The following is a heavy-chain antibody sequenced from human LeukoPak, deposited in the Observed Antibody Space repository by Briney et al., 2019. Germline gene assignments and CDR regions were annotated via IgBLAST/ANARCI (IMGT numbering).Heavy chain of an antibody. CDR2: INHSGST. Sequence: PSETLSLTCAVYGVSFSGYYWSWIRQPPGKGLEWIGEINHSGSTNYNPSLKSRVTISVDTSKNQFSLKLSSVTAADTAVYYCARTNTMVRGVDYWGQGTLVTVSS. V-gene: IGHV4-34*01. CDR3: ARTNTMVRGVDY. J-gene: IGHJ4*02. CDR1: GVSFSGYY. D-gene: IGHD3-10*01.